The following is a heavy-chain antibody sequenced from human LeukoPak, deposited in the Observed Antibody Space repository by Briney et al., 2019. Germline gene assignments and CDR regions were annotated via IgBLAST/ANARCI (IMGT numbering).Heavy chain of an antibody. CDR2: ISGSGGST. D-gene: IGHD3-22*01. CDR1: GFTFSSYG. Sequence: GGSLRLSCAASGFTFSSYGMHWVRQAPGKGLEWVSAISGSGGSTYYADSVKGRFTISRDNSKNTLYLQMNSLRAEDTAVYYCAKHGGNYYDSSGYYYEWYYFDYWGQGTLVTVSS. J-gene: IGHJ4*02. V-gene: IGHV3-23*01. CDR3: AKHGGNYYDSSGYYYEWYYFDY.